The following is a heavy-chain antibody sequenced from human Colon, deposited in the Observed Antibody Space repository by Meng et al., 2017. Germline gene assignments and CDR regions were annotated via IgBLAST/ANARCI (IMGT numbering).Heavy chain of an antibody. Sequence: GESLKISCAASGFTFSSYAMSWVRQTPGKGLEWVSTISGDGSSTYNADSVRGRFTISRDNSKNTLYLQMNSLTAEDTALYHCAKDGSGSSGYYFYWYFDLWGRGTLVTVPQ. CDR3: AKDGSGSSGYYFYWYFDL. D-gene: IGHD3-22*01. CDR2: ISGDGSST. V-gene: IGHV3-23*01. CDR1: GFTFSSYA. J-gene: IGHJ2*01.